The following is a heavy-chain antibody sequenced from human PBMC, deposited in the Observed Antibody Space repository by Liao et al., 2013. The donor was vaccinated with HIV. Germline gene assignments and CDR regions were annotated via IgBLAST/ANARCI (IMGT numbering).Heavy chain of an antibody. V-gene: IGHV4-39*07. CDR3: ARERFAELVITYFDY. D-gene: IGHD3-10*01. CDR2: IYYSGST. CDR1: GGSISSYY. J-gene: IGHJ4*02. Sequence: QVQLQESGPGLVKPSETLSLTCTVSGGSISSYYWSWIRQPPGKGLEWIGSIYYSGSTYYNPSLKSRVNISLDTSKNQFSLNLTSVTAADTAVYYCARERFAELVITYFDYWGQGTLAIVSS.